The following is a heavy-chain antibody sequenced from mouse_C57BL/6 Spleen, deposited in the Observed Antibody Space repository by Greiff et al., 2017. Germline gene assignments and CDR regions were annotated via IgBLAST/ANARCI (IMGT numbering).Heavy chain of an antibody. Sequence: ESGPGLVKPSQSLSLTCSVTGYSITSGYYWNWIRQFPGNKLEWMGYISYDGSNNYNPSLKNRISITRDTSKNQFFLKLNSVTTEDTSTYYCARDGDGSYSYFDYWGQGTTLTVSS. D-gene: IGHD2-3*01. V-gene: IGHV3-6*01. J-gene: IGHJ2*01. CDR1: GYSITSGYY. CDR2: ISYDGSN. CDR3: ARDGDGSYSYFDY.